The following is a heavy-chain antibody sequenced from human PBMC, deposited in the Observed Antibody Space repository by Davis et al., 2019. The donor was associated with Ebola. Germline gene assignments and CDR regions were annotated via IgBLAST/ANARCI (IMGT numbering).Heavy chain of an antibody. J-gene: IGHJ6*02. CDR1: GGSISSSNW. V-gene: IGHV4-4*02. Sequence: GSLRLSCAVSGGSISSSNWWSWVRQPPGKGLEWIGEIYHSGSTNYNPSLKSRVTISVDKSKNQFSLKLSSVTAADTAVYYCARQAGIVVVPAAIRYYYGMDVWGQGTTVTVSS. CDR3: ARQAGIVVVPAAIRYYYGMDV. CDR2: IYHSGST. D-gene: IGHD2-2*02.